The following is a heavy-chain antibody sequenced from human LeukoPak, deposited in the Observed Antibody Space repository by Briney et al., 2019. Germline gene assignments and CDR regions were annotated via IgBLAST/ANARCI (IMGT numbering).Heavy chain of an antibody. V-gene: IGHV3-48*04. CDR1: GFTLSSYS. CDR2: ISSSSSTI. Sequence: GGSLRLSCAASGFTLSSYSMNWVRQAPGKGLEWVSYISSSSSTIYYADSVKGRFTISRDNAKNSLYLQMNSLRGEDTAVYYCAKDGQYSSSSPYYFDYWGQGTLVTVSS. D-gene: IGHD6-6*01. CDR3: AKDGQYSSSSPYYFDY. J-gene: IGHJ4*02.